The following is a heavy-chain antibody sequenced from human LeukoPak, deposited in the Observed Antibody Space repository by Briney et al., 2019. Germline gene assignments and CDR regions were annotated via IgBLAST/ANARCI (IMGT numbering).Heavy chain of an antibody. D-gene: IGHD2-2*01. Sequence: SETLSLTCAVYGGSFSGYYWSWIRQPPGKGLEWIGEINHSGSTNYNPSLKSRVTISVDTSKNQFSLKLSSVTAADTAVYYRARVVVVPAAIQVAGWFDPWGQGTLVTVSS. J-gene: IGHJ5*02. CDR1: GGSFSGYY. V-gene: IGHV4-34*01. CDR3: ARVVVVPAAIQVAGWFDP. CDR2: INHSGST.